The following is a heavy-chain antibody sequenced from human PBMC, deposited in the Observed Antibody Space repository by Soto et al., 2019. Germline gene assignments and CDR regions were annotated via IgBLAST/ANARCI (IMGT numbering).Heavy chain of an antibody. CDR1: GDSVSSGSSH. CDR2: IYSSGST. V-gene: IGHV4-61*01. CDR3: ASLINAAFDF. D-gene: IGHD3-10*01. Sequence: QVHLQESGPGLVKPSETLSLTCTVSGDSVSSGSSHWNWIRQPPGKGLEWIGYIYSSGSTSYNPSLKCRVTIAVDSSKNHFSLNLRSVAADDTAVYYCASLINAAFDFWCQGTLVTVSS. J-gene: IGHJ4*02.